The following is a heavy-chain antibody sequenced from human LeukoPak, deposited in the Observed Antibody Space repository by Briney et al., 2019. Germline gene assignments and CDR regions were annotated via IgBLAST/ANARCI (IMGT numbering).Heavy chain of an antibody. CDR2: IYSTGST. J-gene: IGHJ6*03. CDR3: ARGINYYYYMDV. CDR1: GGSISNYY. D-gene: IGHD3-3*02. V-gene: IGHV4-4*07. Sequence: SEALSLTCTVSGGSISNYYWSWIRQPAGKGLEWIGRIYSTGSTNYNPSLKSRVTISVDTSKNQFSLKLSSVTAADTAVYYCARGINYYYYMDVWGKGTTVTVSS.